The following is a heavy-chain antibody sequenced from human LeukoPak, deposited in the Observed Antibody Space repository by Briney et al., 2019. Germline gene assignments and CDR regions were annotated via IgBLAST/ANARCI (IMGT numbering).Heavy chain of an antibody. V-gene: IGHV4-59*01. CDR3: ARYHPNWFDP. J-gene: IGHJ5*02. Sequence: SGTLSLTCTVSGGSISSYYWSWIRQPPGKGLEWIGYIYYSGSTNYNPSLKSRVTISVDTSKNQFSLKLSSVTAADTAVYYCARYHPNWFDPWGQGTLVTVSS. CDR1: GGSISSYY. CDR2: IYYSGST.